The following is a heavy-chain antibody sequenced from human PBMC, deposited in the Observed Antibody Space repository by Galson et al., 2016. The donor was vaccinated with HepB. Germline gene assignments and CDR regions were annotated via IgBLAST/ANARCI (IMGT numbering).Heavy chain of an antibody. CDR2: INHSGST. CDR1: GGSFSGYY. J-gene: IGHJ3*01. D-gene: IGHD3-10*01. CDR3: ARGLWFGEGSGACDL. Sequence: SETLSLTCVVYGGSFSGYYWSWIRQPPGKGLEWIGEINHSGSTNYNPSLKRRVTISVDTSKNQFSLKLSSVTAADTAVYYCARGLWFGEGSGACDLWGQGTMLTVSS. V-gene: IGHV4-34*01.